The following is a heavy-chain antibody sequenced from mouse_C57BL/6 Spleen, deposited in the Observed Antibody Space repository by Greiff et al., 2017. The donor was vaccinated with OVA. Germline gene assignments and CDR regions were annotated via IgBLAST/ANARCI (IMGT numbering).Heavy chain of an antibody. Sequence: VQLQQSGAELVRPGASVTLSCKASGYTFTDYEMHWVKQTPVHGLEWIGAIDPETGGTAYNQKFKGKAILTADKSSSTAYMELRSLTSEDSAVCYCTRSYYGSSWDCWGQGATLSVCS. CDR1: GYTFTDYE. V-gene: IGHV1-15*01. CDR2: IDPETGGT. D-gene: IGHD1-1*01. CDR3: TRSYYGSSWDC. J-gene: IGHJ2*01.